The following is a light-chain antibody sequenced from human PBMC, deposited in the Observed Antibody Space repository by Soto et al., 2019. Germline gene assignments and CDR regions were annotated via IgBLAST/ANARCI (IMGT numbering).Light chain of an antibody. Sequence: EIVFTQSPATLSSFPGDRVTLSCRASQYINTRLAWYQHRPGQVPRLLIYGASTRATNIPARFSGSGSGTEFTLTISSLQSEDYAVYYCQQYNNWPLTFGGGTKVDI. J-gene: IGKJ4*01. CDR3: QQYNNWPLT. CDR2: GAS. CDR1: QYINTR. V-gene: IGKV3-15*01.